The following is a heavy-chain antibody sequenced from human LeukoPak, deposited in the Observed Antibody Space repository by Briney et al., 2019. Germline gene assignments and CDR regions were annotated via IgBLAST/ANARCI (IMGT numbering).Heavy chain of an antibody. V-gene: IGHV4-34*01. CDR3: ARGLSYQLLSWFDP. CDR1: GGSFSGYY. Sequence: SETLSLTCAVYGGSFSGYYWSWIRQPPGKGLEWIGEINHSGSTNYNPSLKGRVTISVDTSKNQFSLKLSSVTAADTAVYYCARGLSYQLLSWFDPWGQGTLVTVSS. D-gene: IGHD2-2*01. J-gene: IGHJ5*02. CDR2: INHSGST.